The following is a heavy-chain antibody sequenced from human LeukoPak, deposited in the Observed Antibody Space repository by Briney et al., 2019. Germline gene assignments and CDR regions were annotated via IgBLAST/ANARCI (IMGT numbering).Heavy chain of an antibody. CDR2: IYYSGST. CDR1: GGSIISSNYY. CDR3: ARVSVFQEGFDY. V-gene: IGHV4-39*07. Sequence: SETLSLTCTVSGGSIISSNYYWGWILQPPGKGLEWIGSIYYSGSTYYNPSLKSRVTMSVDTSKNQFSLKLSSVTAADTAVYYCARVSVFQEGFDYWGQGTLVTVSS. J-gene: IGHJ4*02. D-gene: IGHD2-21*01.